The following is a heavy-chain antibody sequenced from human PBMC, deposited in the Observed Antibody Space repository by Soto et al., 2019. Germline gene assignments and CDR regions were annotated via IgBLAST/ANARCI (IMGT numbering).Heavy chain of an antibody. CDR1: GYSFTNYW. D-gene: IGHD3-9*01. CDR3: ARLLAGSRWYFDY. Sequence: GESLKISCKASGYSFTNYWIGWVRQMPGKGLEWMGIIYPADSDTRYSPSFEGQVTISADKSISTAYLQWSSLKASDTAIYYCARLLAGSRWYFDYWGQGTLVTVSS. CDR2: IYPADSDT. V-gene: IGHV5-51*01. J-gene: IGHJ4*02.